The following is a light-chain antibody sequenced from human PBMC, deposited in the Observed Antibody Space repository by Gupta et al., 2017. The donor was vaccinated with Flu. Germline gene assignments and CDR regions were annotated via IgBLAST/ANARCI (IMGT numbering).Light chain of an antibody. CDR1: QSASSS. J-gene: IGKJ5*01. CDR3: QQRRNWPIT. V-gene: IGKV3-11*01. CDR2: DAS. Sequence: EIVLTQSPATLSLSPGERATLSCRASQSASSSLAWYQQKPGQAPRLLIYDASNRATGIPARFSGSGSGTDFTLTISSLEPEDFAVYYCQQRRNWPITFGQGTLMEIK.